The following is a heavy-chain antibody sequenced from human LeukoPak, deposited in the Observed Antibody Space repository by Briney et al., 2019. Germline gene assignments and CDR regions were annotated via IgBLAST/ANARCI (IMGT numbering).Heavy chain of an antibody. J-gene: IGHJ2*01. CDR3: ARVLEGSSGQHWYFDL. CDR1: GGSFSGYY. V-gene: IGHV4-34*01. Sequence: PSETLSLTCAVYGGSFSGYYWSWIRQPPGKGLEWIGEINHSGSTNYNPSLKSRVTISVDTSKNQFSLKLRSVTAADTAVYYCARVLEGSSGQHWYFDLWGRGTLVTVSS. CDR2: INHSGST. D-gene: IGHD6-19*01.